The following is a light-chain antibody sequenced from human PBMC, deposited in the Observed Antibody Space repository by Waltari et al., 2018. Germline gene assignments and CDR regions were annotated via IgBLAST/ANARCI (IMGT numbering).Light chain of an antibody. CDR1: QSVSRT. V-gene: IGKV3-20*01. Sequence: EVVLTQSPGTLSLSPGERATLSCRASQSVSRTLAWYQQKPGQAPRLLIDDASSRATGIPDRFSGGGSGTDFSLTSSRLEPEDFAVYYCQKYGSIPATFGQGTKVEIK. J-gene: IGKJ1*01. CDR2: DAS. CDR3: QKYGSIPAT.